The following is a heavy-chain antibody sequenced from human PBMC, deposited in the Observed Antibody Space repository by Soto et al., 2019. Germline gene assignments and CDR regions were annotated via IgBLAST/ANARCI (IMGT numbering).Heavy chain of an antibody. V-gene: IGHV3-30-3*01. D-gene: IGHD2-15*01. CDR1: AFTFSSYT. Sequence: QVQLVESGGGVVQPERSLRLSCAASAFTFSSYTMHWVRQAPGRGLEWVAFISYDGNKKCYADSVKGRFTISRDNSKNTLYLQMNSLRAEDTAVYYCTGEVDSHDYWGQGTLVTVSS. CDR2: ISYDGNKK. CDR3: TGEVDSHDY. J-gene: IGHJ4*02.